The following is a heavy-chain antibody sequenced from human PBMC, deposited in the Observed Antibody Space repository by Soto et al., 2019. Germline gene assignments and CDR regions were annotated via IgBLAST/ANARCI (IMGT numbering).Heavy chain of an antibody. J-gene: IGHJ4*02. CDR1: GASMRSYY. D-gene: IGHD3-10*01. CDR3: ARHNYGSGSTYFDY. CDR2: IYNSGST. V-gene: IGHV4-59*01. Sequence: SETLSLTCSVSGASMRSYYWSWIRQPPGKGMEWIGYIYNSGSTNYNPSLKSRVTISIDTSKNQFSLKLSSVTAADTAVYYCARHNYGSGSTYFDYWGQGTLVTVSS.